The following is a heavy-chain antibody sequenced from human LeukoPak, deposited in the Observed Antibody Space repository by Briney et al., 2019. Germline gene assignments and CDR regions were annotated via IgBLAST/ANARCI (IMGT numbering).Heavy chain of an antibody. CDR1: GGSISSYY. Sequence: SETLSLTCTVSGGSISSYYWSWIRQPPGKGLEGMGDIYYSGSTNYNPSLKSRVTISVDTSKNQFSLKLSSVTAADTAVYYCAKVPPAAGIIDFDYWGQGTLVTVSS. D-gene: IGHD6-13*01. CDR2: IYYSGST. CDR3: AKVPPAAGIIDFDY. J-gene: IGHJ4*02. V-gene: IGHV4-59*01.